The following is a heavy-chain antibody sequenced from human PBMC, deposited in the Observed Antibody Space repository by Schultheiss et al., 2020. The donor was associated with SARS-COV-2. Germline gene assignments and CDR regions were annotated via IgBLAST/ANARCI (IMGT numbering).Heavy chain of an antibody. CDR1: GYSFTSYW. CDR3: ARSYGSGSYYYYYYGMDV. Sequence: GESLKISCKGSGYSFTSYWIGWVRQMPGKGLEWMGIIYPGDSYTNYSPSFQGHVTISADKSISTAYLQWSSLKASDTAMYYCARSYGSGSYYYYYYGMDVWGQGTTVTVSS. V-gene: IGHV5-51*01. CDR2: IYPGDSYT. D-gene: IGHD3-10*01. J-gene: IGHJ6*02.